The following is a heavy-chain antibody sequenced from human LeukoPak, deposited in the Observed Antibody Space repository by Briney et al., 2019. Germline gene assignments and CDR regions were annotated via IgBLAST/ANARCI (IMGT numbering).Heavy chain of an antibody. Sequence: PSETLSLTCTVSGGSINNYYWSWIRQPAGKGLEWIGRIYTRGSTNYNHSLKSRVTMSVDTSKNQFSLKLSSVTAADTAVYYCARGRYCSADICSGGDAFGIWGQGTMVSVSS. CDR2: IYTRGST. J-gene: IGHJ3*02. CDR3: ARGRYCSADICSGGDAFGI. V-gene: IGHV4-4*07. D-gene: IGHD2-15*01. CDR1: GGSINNYY.